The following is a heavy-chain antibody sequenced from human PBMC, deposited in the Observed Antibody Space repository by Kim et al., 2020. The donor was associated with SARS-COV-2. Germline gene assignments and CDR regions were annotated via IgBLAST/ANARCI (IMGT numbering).Heavy chain of an antibody. CDR1: GFTFSSYG. D-gene: IGHD3-10*01. J-gene: IGHJ6*01. Sequence: GGSLRLSCAASGFTFSSYGMHWVRQAPGKGLEWVAVISYDGSNKYYADSVKGRFTISRDNSKNTLYLQMNSLRAEDTAVYYCAKDRWSYGSGAHYYYGM. CDR2: ISYDGSNK. CDR3: AKDRWSYGSGAHYYYGM. V-gene: IGHV3-30*18.